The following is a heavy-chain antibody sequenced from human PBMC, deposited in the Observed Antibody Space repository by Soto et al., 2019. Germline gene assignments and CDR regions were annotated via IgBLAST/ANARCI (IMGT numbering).Heavy chain of an antibody. Sequence: SETLSLTCGVYDGSFSNNYWTWFRQPPGKGLEWIGEISPSGTTKYIPPLRSRVTISLDTSKMHSSLKVTSVTAADTAVYYCATSLWFGTQPEIWGQGTLVTVSS. CDR3: ATSLWFGTQPEI. V-gene: IGHV4-34*01. CDR2: ISPSGTT. CDR1: DGSFSNNY. J-gene: IGHJ4*02. D-gene: IGHD3-10*01.